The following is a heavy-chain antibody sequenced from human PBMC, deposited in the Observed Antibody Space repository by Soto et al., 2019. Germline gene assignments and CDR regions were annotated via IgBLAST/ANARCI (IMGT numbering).Heavy chain of an antibody. V-gene: IGHV1-69*12. CDR2: IIPFFGTA. J-gene: IGHJ4*02. CDR1: GGTFSSYA. CDR3: ASDSGYCSGGSCVY. Sequence: QVQLVQSGAEVKKPGSSVKVSCKASGGTFSSYAISWVRQAPGQGLEWMGGIIPFFGTANYAQKVQGRVTITADESTSIAYMELSSLRSEDTAVYYCASDSGYCSGGSCVYWGQGTLVTVSS. D-gene: IGHD2-15*01.